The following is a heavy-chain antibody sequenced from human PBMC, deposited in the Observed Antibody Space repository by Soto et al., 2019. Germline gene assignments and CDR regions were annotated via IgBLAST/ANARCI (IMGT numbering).Heavy chain of an antibody. CDR3: AKATRRQCIGAHCYAFDF. CDR2: VIGTGIDT. CDR1: GFTFTNYA. J-gene: IGHJ4*02. Sequence: EVQLLESGGGLVQPGGSLRLSCAASGFTFTNYAMNWVRHSPGKGLEWVASVIGTGIDTYHAASVKGRFTISRDNSRNTMYLEMNRLRAEDTAMYHCAKATRRQCIGAHCYAFDFWGQGILVTVS. D-gene: IGHD2-15*01. V-gene: IGHV3-23*01.